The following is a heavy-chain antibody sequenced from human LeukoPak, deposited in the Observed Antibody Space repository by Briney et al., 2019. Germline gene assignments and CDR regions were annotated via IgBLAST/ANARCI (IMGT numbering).Heavy chain of an antibody. J-gene: IGHJ4*02. CDR2: IYYSGST. D-gene: IGHD4-17*01. CDR1: GGSISSGDYY. V-gene: IGHV4-30-4*01. CDR3: ARFTVTGTRVVYFDY. Sequence: SQTLSLTCTVSGGSISSGDYYWSWIRQPPGKGLEWIGYIYYSGSTYYNLSLKSRVTISVDTSKNQFTLKLSSVTAADTAVYYCARFTVTGTRVVYFDYWGQGTLVTVSS.